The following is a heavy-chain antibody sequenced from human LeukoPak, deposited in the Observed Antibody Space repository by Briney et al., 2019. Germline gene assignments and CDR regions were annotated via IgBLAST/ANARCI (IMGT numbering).Heavy chain of an antibody. CDR2: IKQDGSDK. J-gene: IGHJ4*02. Sequence: GGSLRLSCAASGFTFSRYWMSWVRQAPGKGLEWVANIKQDGSDKYYVDSVKGRFTISRDNAKNSLYLQLNSLRAEDTAVYYCARDRSSFFFDYWGQGTLVTVSS. V-gene: IGHV3-7*01. CDR3: ARDRSSFFFDY. D-gene: IGHD6-6*01. CDR1: GFTFSRYW.